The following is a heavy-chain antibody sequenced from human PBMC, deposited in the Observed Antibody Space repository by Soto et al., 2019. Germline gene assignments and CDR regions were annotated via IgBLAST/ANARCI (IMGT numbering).Heavy chain of an antibody. D-gene: IGHD1-1*01. CDR1: GLTISGKKY. CDR3: ATWHEREHAYDV. J-gene: IGHJ3*01. Sequence: DVQLVESGGGWIQTGEALRLSCAAFGLTISGKKYVAWVRQAPGKGLEWVSGLYDVDGSFYADSVRGRFTTSSDSSKTTVYLQMNDLRPDDTAVYYCATWHEREHAYDVWGQGKTVTVSS. V-gene: IGHV3-53*01. CDR2: LYDVDGS.